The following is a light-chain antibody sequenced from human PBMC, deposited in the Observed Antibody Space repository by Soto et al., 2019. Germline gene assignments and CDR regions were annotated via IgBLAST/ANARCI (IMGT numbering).Light chain of an antibody. CDR1: QSVSSY. V-gene: IGKV3-20*01. CDR3: QQYGNAPIT. Sequence: EIVLTQSPATLSLSPGERATLSCRASQSVSSYLAWYQQKPGQAPRLLIYDASNRATGIPDRFSGSGSGTDFTLSISRLEVEDFAVYHCQQYGNAPITFGQGTRLENK. J-gene: IGKJ5*01. CDR2: DAS.